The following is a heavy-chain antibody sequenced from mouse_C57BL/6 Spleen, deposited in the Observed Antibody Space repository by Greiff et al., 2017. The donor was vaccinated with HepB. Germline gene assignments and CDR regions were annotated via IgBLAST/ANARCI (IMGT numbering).Heavy chain of an antibody. Sequence: EVKLVESGEGLVKPGGSLKLSCAASGFTFSSYAMSWVRQTPEKRLEWVAYISSGGDYIYYADTVKGRFTISRDNARNTLYLQMSSLTSEDTAMYYCTRYDGYYAMDYWGQGTSVTVSS. CDR2: ISSGGDYI. CDR3: TRYDGYYAMDY. J-gene: IGHJ4*01. V-gene: IGHV5-9-1*02. CDR1: GFTFSSYA. D-gene: IGHD2-3*01.